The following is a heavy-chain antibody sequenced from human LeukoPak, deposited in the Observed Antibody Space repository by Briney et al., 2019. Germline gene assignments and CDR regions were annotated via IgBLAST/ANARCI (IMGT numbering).Heavy chain of an antibody. Sequence: SETLSLTCTVSGGSISSYYWSWIRQPPGKGLEWIGYIYYSGSTNYNPSLKSRVTISVDTSKNQFSLKLSSVTAADTAVYYCARVWYYYSSGYCGYWYFDLWGRGTLVTVSS. V-gene: IGHV4-59*01. D-gene: IGHD3-22*01. J-gene: IGHJ2*01. CDR3: ARVWYYYSSGYCGYWYFDL. CDR1: GGSISSYY. CDR2: IYYSGST.